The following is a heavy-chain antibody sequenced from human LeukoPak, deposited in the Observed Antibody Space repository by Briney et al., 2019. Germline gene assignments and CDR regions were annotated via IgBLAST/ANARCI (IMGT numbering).Heavy chain of an antibody. D-gene: IGHD6-19*01. V-gene: IGHV1-69*13. J-gene: IGHJ4*02. CDR2: IIPIFGTA. CDR3: ARRFIAVAGTGFDY. CDR1: GGTFSSYA. Sequence: ASVKDSCKASGGTFSSYAISWVRQAPGQGLEWMGGIIPIFGTANYAQKFQGRVTITADESTSTAYMELSSLRSEDTAVYYCARRFIAVAGTGFDYWGQGTLVTVSS.